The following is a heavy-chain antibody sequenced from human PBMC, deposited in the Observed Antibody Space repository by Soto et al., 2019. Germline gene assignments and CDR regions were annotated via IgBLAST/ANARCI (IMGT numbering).Heavy chain of an antibody. V-gene: IGHV4-34*01. CDR3: ARPQRVRSSPAGIAVAGTWDPTPDPFDY. J-gene: IGHJ4*02. D-gene: IGHD6-19*01. CDR1: GGSFSGYY. Sequence: PSETLSLTCAVYGGSFSGYYWSWIRQPPGKGLEWIGEINRSGSTNYNPSLKSRVTISVDTSKNQFSLKLSSVTAADTAVYYCARPQRVRSSPAGIAVAGTWDPTPDPFDYWGQGTLVTVSS. CDR2: INRSGST.